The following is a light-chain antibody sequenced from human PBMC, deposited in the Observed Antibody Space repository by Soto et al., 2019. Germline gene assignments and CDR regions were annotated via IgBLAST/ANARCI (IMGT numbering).Light chain of an antibody. V-gene: IGKV1-5*03. CDR1: QSISIW. Sequence: DIQMTQSPSTLSASVGDRVTITCRASQSISIWLAWYQQKPGKAPKLLIYKASSLESGVPSRFSRSGSGTEFTLTINSLQPDDFATYYCQQYNSDSTFGQGTKVEIK. CDR3: QQYNSDST. CDR2: KAS. J-gene: IGKJ1*01.